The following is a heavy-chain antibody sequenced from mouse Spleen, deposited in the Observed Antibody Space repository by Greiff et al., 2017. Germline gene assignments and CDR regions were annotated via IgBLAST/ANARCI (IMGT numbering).Heavy chain of an antibody. V-gene: IGHV3-6*01. J-gene: IGHJ3*01. CDR3: APLWGGFAY. Sequence: DVKLVESGPGLVKPSQSLSLTCSVTGYSITSGYYWNWIRQFPGNKLEWMGYISYDGSNNYNPSLKNRISITRDTSKNQFFLKLNSVTTEDTATYYCAPLWGGFAYWGQGTLVTVSA. CDR2: ISYDGSN. CDR1: GYSITSGYY. D-gene: IGHD6-1*01.